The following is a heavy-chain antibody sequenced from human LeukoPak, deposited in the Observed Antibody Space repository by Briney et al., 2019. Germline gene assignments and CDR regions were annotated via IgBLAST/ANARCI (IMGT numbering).Heavy chain of an antibody. CDR2: ISYDGGNE. D-gene: IGHD3-9*01. CDR1: GFSFGRYG. J-gene: IGHJ4*02. V-gene: IGHV3-30*18. CDR3: VKDRSTYNVLTGYQDY. Sequence: PGGSLRLSCAVSGFSFGRYGMHWVRQAPGKGPEWVALISYDGGNEDYVDSVKGRFTVSRDNSRNTLYLQMNSLRPEDTGVYYCVKDRSTYNVLTGYQDYWGQGTLVTVSS.